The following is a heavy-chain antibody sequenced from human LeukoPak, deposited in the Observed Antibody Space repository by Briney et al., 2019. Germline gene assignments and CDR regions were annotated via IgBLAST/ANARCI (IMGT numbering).Heavy chain of an antibody. V-gene: IGHV3-21*01. CDR2: ISSSSSYI. CDR1: GFTFSNYS. J-gene: IGHJ3*02. Sequence: GGSLRLSCAASGFTFSNYSMNWVRQAPGKGLEWVSSISSSSSYIYYADSVKGRFTISGDNAKNSLYLQMNSLRAEDTAVYYCALWSMWDYYDSSGYQDAFDIWGQGTMVTVSS. CDR3: ALWSMWDYYDSSGYQDAFDI. D-gene: IGHD3-22*01.